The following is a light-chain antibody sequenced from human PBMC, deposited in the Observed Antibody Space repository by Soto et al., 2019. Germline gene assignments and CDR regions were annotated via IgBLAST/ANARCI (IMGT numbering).Light chain of an antibody. CDR1: RSVSSY. J-gene: IGKJ4*01. CDR3: HHRSDWPPRLT. CDR2: DAS. V-gene: IGKV3-11*01. Sequence: EIVLTQSPATLSLSPGERATLSCGASRSVSSYVAWYQQKPGQAPRLIIYDASYRATGIPARFSGSGSGTDFTLTISSLEPDDFAVYYCHHRSDWPPRLTFGGGTTVEIK.